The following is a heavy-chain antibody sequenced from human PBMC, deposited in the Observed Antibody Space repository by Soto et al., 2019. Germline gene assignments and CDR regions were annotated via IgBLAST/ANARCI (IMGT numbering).Heavy chain of an antibody. J-gene: IGHJ4*02. CDR2: ISAYNGDT. CDR3: VLGGLETGYYRDMDY. D-gene: IGHD3-9*01. CDR1: GYTFKNYG. V-gene: IGHV1-18*04. Sequence: GASVKVSCKASGYTFKNYGINWVRQAPGRGLGWVAWISAYNGDTSYAQHFQGRVTVTTETLTNTAYMELRSLRPDDTAVYFCVLGGLETGYYRDMDYWGQGTLVTVSS.